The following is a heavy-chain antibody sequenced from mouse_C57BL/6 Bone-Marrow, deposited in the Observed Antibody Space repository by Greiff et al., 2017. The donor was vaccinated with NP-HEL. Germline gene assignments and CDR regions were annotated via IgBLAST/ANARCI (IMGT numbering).Heavy chain of an antibody. CDR1: GFNIKDDY. V-gene: IGHV14-4*01. Sequence: VQLKESGAELVRPGASVKLSCTVSGFNIKDDYMHWVKQRPEQGLEWIGWIDPENGDTEYASKFQGKATITADTSSNTASLQLSSLTSEHTAVYYCTTGGSSPYAMDYWGQGTSVTVSS. J-gene: IGHJ4*01. CDR3: TTGGSSPYAMDY. D-gene: IGHD1-1*01. CDR2: IDPENGDT.